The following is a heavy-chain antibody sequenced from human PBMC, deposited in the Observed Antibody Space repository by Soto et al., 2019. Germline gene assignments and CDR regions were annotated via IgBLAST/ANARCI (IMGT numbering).Heavy chain of an antibody. CDR3: ARDRAVGDAEVTEFDH. D-gene: IGHD4-17*01. CDR2: LGSSTRYI. Sequence: PGGSLCLSCADSGFTYSSYSMNWVRQAPGKGLEWVSSLGSSTRYIYYADLVKGRFTIARDNAKNSLYLQMNSLRAEDTAVYYCARDRAVGDAEVTEFDHWGQGSLVTVSS. V-gene: IGHV3-21*01. CDR1: GFTYSSYS. J-gene: IGHJ5*02.